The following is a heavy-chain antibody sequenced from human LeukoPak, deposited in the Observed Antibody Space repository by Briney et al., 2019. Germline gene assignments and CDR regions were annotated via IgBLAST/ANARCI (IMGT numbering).Heavy chain of an antibody. CDR3: ARGGTFWDS. D-gene: IGHD3-3*01. J-gene: IGHJ4*02. CDR1: GGSIRTTSYY. Sequence: PSETLPLTCTVSGGSIRTTSYYWGWIRQSRGREPEWIGTIYFSGSTYYNPSLESRVTISVDTSNNQFSLKLNSVTAADAAVYYCARGGTFWDSWGQGTLVTVSS. CDR2: IYFSGST. V-gene: IGHV4-39*07.